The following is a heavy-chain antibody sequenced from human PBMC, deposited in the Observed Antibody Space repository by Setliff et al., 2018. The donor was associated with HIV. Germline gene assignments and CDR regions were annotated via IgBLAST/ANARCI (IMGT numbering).Heavy chain of an antibody. V-gene: IGHV4-4*08. Sequence: SSETLSLTCTVSGASLSNYYWSWIRQSPGKGLEWIGYMYTSGSANFNPSLKSRATISLDTSKNQFSLKLSSVTAADTAVYYCARWNFMTTVTFDYWGQGTLVTVS. CDR1: GASLSNYY. CDR2: MYTSGSA. CDR3: ARWNFMTTVTFDY. J-gene: IGHJ4*02. D-gene: IGHD4-4*01.